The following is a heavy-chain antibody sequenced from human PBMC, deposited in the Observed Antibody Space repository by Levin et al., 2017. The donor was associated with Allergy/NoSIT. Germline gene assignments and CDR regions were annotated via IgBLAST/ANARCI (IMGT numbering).Heavy chain of an antibody. CDR2: ISYDGSNK. CDR3: AREGGIAAAQGSSFDY. Sequence: LSLTCAASGFTFSSYAMHWVRQAPGKGLEWVAVISYDGSNKYYADSVKGRFTISRDNSKNTLYLQMNSLRAEDTAVYYCAREGGIAAAQGSSFDYWGQGTLVTVSS. J-gene: IGHJ4*02. D-gene: IGHD6-13*01. CDR1: GFTFSSYA. V-gene: IGHV3-30-3*01.